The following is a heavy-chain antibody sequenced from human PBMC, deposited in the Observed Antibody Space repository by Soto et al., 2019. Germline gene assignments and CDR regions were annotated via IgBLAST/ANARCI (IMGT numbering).Heavy chain of an antibody. D-gene: IGHD3-22*01. V-gene: IGHV1-18*01. Sequence: ASVKVSCKASGYTFTSYGISWVRQAPGQGLEWMGWISAYNGNTNYAQKLQGRVTMTTDTPTSTAYMELRSLRSDDTAVYYCARGSNLNYYDSSGYYSSALFDYWGQGALVTVSS. CDR1: GYTFTSYG. CDR2: ISAYNGNT. J-gene: IGHJ4*02. CDR3: ARGSNLNYYDSSGYYSSALFDY.